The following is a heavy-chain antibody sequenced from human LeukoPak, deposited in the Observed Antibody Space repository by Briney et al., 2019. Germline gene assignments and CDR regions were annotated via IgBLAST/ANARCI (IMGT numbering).Heavy chain of an antibody. Sequence: GGSLRLSCAASAFTFSSHAMHWVRQAPGKGLEWVAVISYDGSNKHYADSVKGRFTISRDNSKNTLYLQMNSLRAEDTAVYYCAREAHTWDSEYYFDYWGQGTLVTVSS. J-gene: IGHJ4*02. CDR2: ISYDGSNK. CDR3: AREAHTWDSEYYFDY. V-gene: IGHV3-30*04. CDR1: AFTFSSHA. D-gene: IGHD1-26*01.